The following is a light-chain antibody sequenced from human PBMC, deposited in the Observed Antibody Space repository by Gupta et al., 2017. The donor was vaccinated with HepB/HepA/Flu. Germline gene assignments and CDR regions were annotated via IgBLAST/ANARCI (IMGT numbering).Light chain of an antibody. Sequence: EIVLTQSPDTLSLSPGVRASLSCRASESVSRNYLAWYQQKPGQSPRLLIYGTSGRATGVPDRFSGSGSGTDFTLTISRLEPEDFAVYYCQQNDNASTTFGQGTRVEIK. V-gene: IGKV3-20*01. CDR3: QQNDNASTT. J-gene: IGKJ1*01. CDR1: ESVSRNY. CDR2: GTS.